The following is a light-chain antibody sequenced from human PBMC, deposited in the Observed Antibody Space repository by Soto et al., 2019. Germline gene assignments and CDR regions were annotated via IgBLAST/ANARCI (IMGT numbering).Light chain of an antibody. V-gene: IGLV2-8*01. CDR2: EVS. CDR3: SSYADSTNYV. J-gene: IGLJ1*01. CDR1: SSDVGTYNH. Sequence: QSALTQPPSASGSPGQSVTISCSGTSSDVGTYNHVSWYQQHPGKAPKLMIYEVSTRPSGVPDRFSGSKSGNTASLTVSGLQAEDEADYSCSSYADSTNYVFGTGTKLTVL.